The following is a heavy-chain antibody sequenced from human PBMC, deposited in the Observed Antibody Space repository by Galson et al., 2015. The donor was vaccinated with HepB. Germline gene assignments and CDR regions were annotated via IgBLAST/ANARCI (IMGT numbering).Heavy chain of an antibody. CDR2: IYWNDDK. V-gene: IGHV2-5*01. Sequence: PALVKPTQTLTLTCTFSGFSLSTSGVGVGWIRQPPGKALEWLALIYWNDDKRYSPSLKSRLTITKDTSKNQVVLTMTNMDPVDTATYYCAHRRGSTSSYLYYYYYGMDVWGQGTTVTVSS. CDR1: GFSLSTSGVG. CDR3: AHRRGSTSSYLYYYYYGMDV. D-gene: IGHD2-2*01. J-gene: IGHJ6*02.